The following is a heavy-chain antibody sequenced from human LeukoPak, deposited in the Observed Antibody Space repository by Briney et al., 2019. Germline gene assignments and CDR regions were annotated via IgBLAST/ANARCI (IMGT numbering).Heavy chain of an antibody. CDR1: GYSISSGYY. Sequence: KPSETLSLTCTVSGYSISSGYYWGWIRQPPGQGLEWIGSIYHSGSTYYNPSLKSRVTISVDTSKNQFSLKLSSVTAADAAVYYCARGKVVPAAMGIFDPWGQGTLVTVSS. V-gene: IGHV4-38-2*02. CDR3: ARGKVVPAAMGIFDP. D-gene: IGHD2-2*01. J-gene: IGHJ5*02. CDR2: IYHSGST.